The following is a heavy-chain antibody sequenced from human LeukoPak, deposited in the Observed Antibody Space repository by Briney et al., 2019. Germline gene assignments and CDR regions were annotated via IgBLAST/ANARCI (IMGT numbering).Heavy chain of an antibody. CDR3: ARMLGPRGYSGYPENWFDP. V-gene: IGHV4-4*07. Sequence: SETLSLTCTVSGGSISSYYWSWIRQPAGKGLEWIGCIYTSGSTNYNPSLKSRVTMSVDTSKNQFSLKLSSVTAADTAVYYCARMLGPRGYSGYPENWFDPWGQGTLVTVSS. CDR2: IYTSGST. J-gene: IGHJ5*02. D-gene: IGHD5-12*01. CDR1: GGSISSYY.